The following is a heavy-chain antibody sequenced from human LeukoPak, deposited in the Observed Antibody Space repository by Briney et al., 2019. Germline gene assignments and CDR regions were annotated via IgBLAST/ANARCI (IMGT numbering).Heavy chain of an antibody. D-gene: IGHD2-2*01. Sequence: PGRSLRLSCTASGFTFGDYAMTWVRQAPGKGVEGVGFIRSKAFGGTTEYAASVKNRFTISRDDSKSIAYLQMNSLKTEDTAVYYCIRRGYCTSTSCYAYFDYWGQGTLVTVSS. V-gene: IGHV3-49*04. CDR1: GFTFGDYA. CDR3: IRRGYCTSTSCYAYFDY. J-gene: IGHJ4*02. CDR2: IRSKAFGGTT.